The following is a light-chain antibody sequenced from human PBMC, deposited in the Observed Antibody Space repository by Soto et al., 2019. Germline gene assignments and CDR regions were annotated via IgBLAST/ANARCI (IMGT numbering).Light chain of an antibody. Sequence: DIQLTQSPSSLSASVGDRVTITCRASQTIHNFLNWYQQTPGKAPKLLIYAATNLRGGVPSRFSGGGSGTDFTLTINSLQPEDFATYYCQESFSPLYTFGRGTKLDI. V-gene: IGKV1-39*01. CDR3: QESFSPLYT. CDR2: AAT. CDR1: QTIHNF. J-gene: IGKJ2*01.